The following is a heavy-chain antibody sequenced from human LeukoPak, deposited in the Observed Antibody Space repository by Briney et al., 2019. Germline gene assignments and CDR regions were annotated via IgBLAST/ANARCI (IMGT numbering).Heavy chain of an antibody. D-gene: IGHD6-19*01. CDR2: ISAYNGNT. V-gene: IGHV1-18*01. Sequence: GASVKVSCKASGYTFTSYGISWVRQAPGQGLEWMGWISAYNGNTNYAQKLQGRVTMTTDTSTSTAYMELRSLRSDDTAVYYCARGNFLGIVVAGTMCDYWGQGTLVTVSS. CDR3: ARGNFLGIVVAGTMCDY. CDR1: GYTFTSYG. J-gene: IGHJ4*02.